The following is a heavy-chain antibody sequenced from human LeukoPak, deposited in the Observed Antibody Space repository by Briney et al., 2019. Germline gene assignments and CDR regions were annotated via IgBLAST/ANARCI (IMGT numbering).Heavy chain of an antibody. CDR3: ARGPMKVVVGYYGMDV. V-gene: IGHV4-59*01. CDR1: GGSISSYY. D-gene: IGHD2-15*01. J-gene: IGHJ6*02. CDR2: IYYSGST. Sequence: SETLSLTCTVSGGSISSYYWSWIRQPPGKGLEWIGYIYYSGSTNYNPSLKSRVTISVDTSKNQFSLKLSSVTAADTAVYYCARGPMKVVVGYYGMDVWGQGTTVTVSS.